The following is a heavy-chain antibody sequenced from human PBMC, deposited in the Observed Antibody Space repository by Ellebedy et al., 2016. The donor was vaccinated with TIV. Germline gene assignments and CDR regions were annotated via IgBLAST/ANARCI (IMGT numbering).Heavy chain of an antibody. CDR2: FDPEDGET. D-gene: IGHD2-15*01. J-gene: IGHJ4*02. CDR1: GYTFTGQY. Sequence: ASVKVSCKASGYTFTGQYMHWVRQAPGKGLEWIGGFDPEDGETIYAQKFQGRVTMTEDTSTDTAYMELSSLRSDDTAIYYCARYCSGGSCYIGFDYWGQGTLVTVSS. CDR3: ARYCSGGSCYIGFDY. V-gene: IGHV1-24*01.